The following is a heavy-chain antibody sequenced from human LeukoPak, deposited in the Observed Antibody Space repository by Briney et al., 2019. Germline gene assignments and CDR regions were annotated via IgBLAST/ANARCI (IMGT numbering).Heavy chain of an antibody. V-gene: IGHV3-21*01. Sequence: GGSLRLSCAASGFTFSSYSMNWVRQAPGKGLEWVSSISSSSSYIYYADSVKGRFTISRDNAKNSLYLQMNSLRAEDTAAYYCARERSLTYYDILTGYHNNGMDVWGQGTTVTVSS. J-gene: IGHJ6*02. CDR3: ARERSLTYYDILTGYHNNGMDV. CDR2: ISSSSSYI. D-gene: IGHD3-9*01. CDR1: GFTFSSYS.